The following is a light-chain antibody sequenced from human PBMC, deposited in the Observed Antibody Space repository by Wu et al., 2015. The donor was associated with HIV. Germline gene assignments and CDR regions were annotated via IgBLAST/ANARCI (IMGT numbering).Light chain of an antibody. CDR1: RSVSSA. CDR2: DAS. CDR3: QQRNIWPLT. Sequence: EIVLTQSPAALSISPGERATLSCRASRSVSSAVAWYQQKPGQAPRLLIYDASNRATGIPARFTGGGSGTDYSLTISSLEPEDFAVYYCQQRNIWPLTFGQGTRLEIK. J-gene: IGKJ5*01. V-gene: IGKV3-11*01.